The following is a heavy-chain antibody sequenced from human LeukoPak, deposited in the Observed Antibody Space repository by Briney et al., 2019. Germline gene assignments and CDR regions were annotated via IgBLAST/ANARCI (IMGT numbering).Heavy chain of an antibody. CDR3: ARTYSSSPDWYFDL. CDR1: GGSFSGYY. CDR2: IYYSGST. D-gene: IGHD6-13*01. J-gene: IGHJ2*01. Sequence: SETLSLTCAVYGGSFSGYYWSWIRQPPGKGLEWIGYIYYSGSTNYNPSLKNRVTISVDTSKNQFSLKLSSVTAADTAVYYCARTYSSSPDWYFDLWGRGTLVTVSS. V-gene: IGHV4-59*08.